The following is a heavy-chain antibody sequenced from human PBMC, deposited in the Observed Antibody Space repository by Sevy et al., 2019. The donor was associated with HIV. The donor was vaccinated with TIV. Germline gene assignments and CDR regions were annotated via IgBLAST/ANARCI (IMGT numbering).Heavy chain of an antibody. CDR1: GYTLTQLS. CDR3: ATTKDYYDNSGYPFDY. Sequence: ASVKVSGKVSGYTLTQLSMHWVRQAPGKGREWMGTFDPEDDKTIYAQKFQGRVTMTEDKSTDTAYMELSSLRSEDTAMFYCATTKDYYDNSGYPFDYWGQGTLVTVSS. CDR2: FDPEDDKT. D-gene: IGHD3-22*01. J-gene: IGHJ4*02. V-gene: IGHV1-24*01.